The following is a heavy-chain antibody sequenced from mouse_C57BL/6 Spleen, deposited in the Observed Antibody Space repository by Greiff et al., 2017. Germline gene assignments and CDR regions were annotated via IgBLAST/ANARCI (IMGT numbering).Heavy chain of an antibody. CDR1: GYTFTDYN. Sequence: EVQLQQSGPELVKPGASVKMSCKASGYTFTDYNMHWVKQSHGKSLEWIGYINPNNGGTSYNQKFKGKDTLTVNKSSSTAYMELRSLTSEDSAVYYCAREVYYYGSFYAMDYWGQGTSVTVSS. J-gene: IGHJ4*01. CDR3: AREVYYYGSFYAMDY. CDR2: INPNNGGT. D-gene: IGHD1-1*01. V-gene: IGHV1-22*01.